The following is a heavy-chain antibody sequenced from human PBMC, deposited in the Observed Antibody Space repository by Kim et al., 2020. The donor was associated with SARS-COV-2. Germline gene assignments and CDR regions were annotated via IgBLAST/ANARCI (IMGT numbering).Heavy chain of an antibody. CDR3: ARLYGSGTQPALDY. V-gene: IGHV5-51*01. J-gene: IGHJ4*02. D-gene: IGHD3-10*01. Sequence: SPSFQGQVTISADKSISTAYLQWSSLKASDTAMYYCARLYGSGTQPALDYWGQGTLVTVSS.